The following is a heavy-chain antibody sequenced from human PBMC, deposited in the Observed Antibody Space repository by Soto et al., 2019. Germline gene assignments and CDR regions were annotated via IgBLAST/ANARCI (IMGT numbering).Heavy chain of an antibody. J-gene: IGHJ4*01. Sequence: VESLKISCKGSGYSFTSYWIGWVRQMPGKGLEWMGIIYPGDSYTRYSPSFQGQVTISADKSISTAYLQWSSLKASDTAMYYCARSEWEPRGLGGGCEYWGDGNMVTVSA. V-gene: IGHV5-51*01. CDR1: GYSFTSYW. CDR2: IYPGDSYT. CDR3: ARSEWEPRGLGGGCEY. D-gene: IGHD1-26*01.